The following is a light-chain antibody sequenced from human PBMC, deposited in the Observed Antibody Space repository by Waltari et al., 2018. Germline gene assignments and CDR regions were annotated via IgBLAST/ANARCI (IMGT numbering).Light chain of an antibody. CDR3: QTWGTGIVV. CDR1: RGHSSYA. Sequence: QLVLTQSPSASASLGASVKLTCTLSRGHSSYAIPRHQQQPEKGPRYLMKLNSDGSHSKGDGIPDRFSGSSSGAERYLTISSLQSEDEADYYCQTWGTGIVVFGGGTKLTVL. J-gene: IGLJ2*01. CDR2: LNSDGSH. V-gene: IGLV4-69*01.